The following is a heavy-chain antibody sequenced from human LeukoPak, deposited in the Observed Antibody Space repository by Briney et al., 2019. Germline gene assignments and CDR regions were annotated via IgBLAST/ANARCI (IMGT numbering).Heavy chain of an antibody. V-gene: IGHV4-4*07. J-gene: IGHJ4*02. D-gene: IGHD3-22*01. CDR1: GGSISSYY. CDR3: ARDIPIDYYDSSGYLGVNYFDY. CDR2: IYTSGST. Sequence: PSETLSLTCTVSGGSISSYYWSWIRQPAGKGLEWIGRIYTSGSTNYNPSLKSRVTMSVDTSRNQFSLKLSSVTAADTAVYYCARDIPIDYYDSSGYLGVNYFDYWGQGTLVTVSS.